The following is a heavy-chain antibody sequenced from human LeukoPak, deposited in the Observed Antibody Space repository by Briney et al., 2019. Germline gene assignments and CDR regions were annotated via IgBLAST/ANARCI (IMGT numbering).Heavy chain of an antibody. Sequence: HGASVKVSCKASGYTFTSYGISWVRQAPGQGLEWMGWISAYNGNTNYAQKLQGRVTMTTDTSTSTAYMELRSLRSDDTAVYYCATDVLGYYYDSSGEGDFDYWGQGTLVTVSS. CDR1: GYTFTSYG. CDR2: ISAYNGNT. CDR3: ATDVLGYYYDSSGEGDFDY. D-gene: IGHD3-22*01. V-gene: IGHV1-18*01. J-gene: IGHJ4*02.